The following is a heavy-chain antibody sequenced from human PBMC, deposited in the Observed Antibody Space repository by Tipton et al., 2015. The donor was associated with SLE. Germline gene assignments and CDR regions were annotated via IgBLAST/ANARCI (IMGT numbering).Heavy chain of an antibody. Sequence: LRLSCAVYGGSFSGYYWSWIRQPPGKGLEWIGEINHSGSTNYNPSLKSRVTISVDTSKNQFSLKLSSVTAADTAVYYCARLGSRAANIGYWGQGTQVTVSS. V-gene: IGHV4-34*01. D-gene: IGHD6-6*01. CDR1: GGSFSGYY. CDR3: ARLGSRAANIGY. CDR2: INHSGST. J-gene: IGHJ4*02.